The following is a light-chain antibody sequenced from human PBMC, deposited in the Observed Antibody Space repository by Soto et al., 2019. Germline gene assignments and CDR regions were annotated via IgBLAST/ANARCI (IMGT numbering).Light chain of an antibody. CDR2: AAS. Sequence: EIVLTQSPGTLSLSPGERATLSCRASQSISSSYLAWYQQKPGQAPRLLIYAASSRATGIPDRFSGSGSGTDFTLTISRLEPEDFAVYYCQQYGSSSYTFGPGTIVDIK. J-gene: IGKJ3*01. V-gene: IGKV3-20*01. CDR1: QSISSSY. CDR3: QQYGSSSYT.